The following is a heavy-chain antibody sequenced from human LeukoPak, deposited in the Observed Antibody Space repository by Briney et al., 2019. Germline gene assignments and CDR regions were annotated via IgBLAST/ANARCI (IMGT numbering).Heavy chain of an antibody. CDR2: IYTSGST. CDR3: ARDKWDGAVAGTGNY. CDR1: GGSISSGSYY. V-gene: IGHV4-61*02. J-gene: IGHJ4*02. Sequence: PSETLSLTCTVSGGSISSGSYYWSWIRQPAGKGLEWIGRIYTSGSTNYNPSLKSRVTISVDTSKNQFSLKLSSVTAADTAVYYCARDKWDGAVAGTGNYWGQGTLVTVSS. D-gene: IGHD6-19*01.